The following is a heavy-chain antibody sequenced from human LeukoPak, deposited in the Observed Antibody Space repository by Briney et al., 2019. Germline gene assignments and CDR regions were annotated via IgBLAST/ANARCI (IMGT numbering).Heavy chain of an antibody. D-gene: IGHD5-18*01. CDR3: ASGERGYSYGPLDY. V-gene: IGHV4-59*08. CDR1: GGSIRSYY. CDR2: SFYAGST. J-gene: IGHJ4*02. Sequence: SETLSLNCTVSGGSIRSYYWGWLRQPPGQGLKWVGYSFYAGSTTYNPSLKSRVAISIDTSNNQFSLKLNSVTAADTAVYYCASGERGYSYGPLDYWGQGILVTVSS.